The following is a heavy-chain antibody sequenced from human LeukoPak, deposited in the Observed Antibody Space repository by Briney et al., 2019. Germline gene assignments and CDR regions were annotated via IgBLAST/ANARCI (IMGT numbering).Heavy chain of an antibody. CDR2: ISSSSSYI. CDR3: AREGDIYCSGGSCHPPDY. D-gene: IGHD2-15*01. CDR1: GFTFSSYS. Sequence: GGSLRLSCSASGFTFSSYSMNWVRQAPGKGLEWVSSISSSSSYIYYADSVTGRFTISRDNAKNSLYLQMNSLRAEDTAVYYCAREGDIYCSGGSCHPPDYWGQGTLVTVSS. J-gene: IGHJ4*02. V-gene: IGHV3-21*01.